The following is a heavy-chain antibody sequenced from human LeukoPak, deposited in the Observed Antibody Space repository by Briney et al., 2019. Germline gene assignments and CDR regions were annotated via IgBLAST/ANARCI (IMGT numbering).Heavy chain of an antibody. CDR2: IYYTGST. CDR3: ARDMTIADAFGI. CDR1: GGSINSYY. D-gene: IGHD4/OR15-4a*01. Sequence: SETLSLTCTVSGGSINSYYWSWIRQPPGKGLEWIGYIYYTGSTNYNPSLKSRVTISVDTSKNQFSLKLSSVTAADTAVYYCARDMTIADAFGIWGQGTMVTVSS. J-gene: IGHJ3*02. V-gene: IGHV4-59*01.